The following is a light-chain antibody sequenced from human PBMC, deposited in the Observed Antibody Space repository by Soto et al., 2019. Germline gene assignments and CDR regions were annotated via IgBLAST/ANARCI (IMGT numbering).Light chain of an antibody. J-gene: IGKJ2*01. CDR2: DAS. V-gene: IGKV1-39*01. CDR1: ESINTN. Sequence: DIQMAQSPSSLSASVGDRVIITCRASESINTNLNWFQQRPGAAPKLLIFDASGLQSWVPSRFSGRGSGTDFTLTISSLQPEDFATYFCQQSYSLPYTFGQGTKLEI. CDR3: QQSYSLPYT.